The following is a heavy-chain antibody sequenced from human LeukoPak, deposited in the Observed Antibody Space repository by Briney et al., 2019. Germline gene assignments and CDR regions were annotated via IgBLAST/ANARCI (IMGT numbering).Heavy chain of an antibody. J-gene: IGHJ5*02. Sequence: PSATLSLTCTVSGGSISSSSYSWVWIRQPPGKGLEWIGTIYYSGSTYYNPSLTSRVTISVDTSKNQFSLKLSSVTAADTAVYYCASTVTKVGYWFDPWGQGTLVTVSS. D-gene: IGHD4-17*01. V-gene: IGHV4-39*01. CDR2: IYYSGST. CDR1: GGSISSSSYS. CDR3: ASTVTKVGYWFDP.